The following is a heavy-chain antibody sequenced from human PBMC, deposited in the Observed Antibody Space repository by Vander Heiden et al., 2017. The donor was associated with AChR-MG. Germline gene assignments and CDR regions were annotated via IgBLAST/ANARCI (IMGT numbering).Heavy chain of an antibody. Sequence: EVQLLESGGALVQPGGSLRLSCAASGFTFRSYAMSWVRQATGKGLEWLSTISYTGDSTYYADSVKGRFTISRDNSMHTLYLEMNSLRAEDTAVYYCAKLSDNWNYYFDYWGQGTLVTVSS. V-gene: IGHV3-23*01. J-gene: IGHJ4*02. CDR3: AKLSDNWNYYFDY. CDR2: ISYTGDST. D-gene: IGHD1-20*01. CDR1: GFTFRSYA.